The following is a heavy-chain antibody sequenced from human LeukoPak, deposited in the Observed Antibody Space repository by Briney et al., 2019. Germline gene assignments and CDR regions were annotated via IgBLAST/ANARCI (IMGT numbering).Heavy chain of an antibody. J-gene: IGHJ4*02. D-gene: IGHD5-12*01. V-gene: IGHV1-69*06. CDR2: IIPIFGTA. Sequence: ASVKVSCKASGYTFTSYAMNWVRQAPGQGLEWMGGIIPIFGTANYAQKFQGRVTITADKSTSTAYMELSSLRSEDTAVYYCARARGYSGYGEFSGYDYWGQGTLVTVSS. CDR3: ARARGYSGYGEFSGYDY. CDR1: GYTFTSYA.